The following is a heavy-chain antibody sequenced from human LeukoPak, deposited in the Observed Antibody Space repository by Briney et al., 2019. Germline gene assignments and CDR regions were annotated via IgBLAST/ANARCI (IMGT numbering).Heavy chain of an antibody. CDR2: ISAYNGNT. CDR1: GYTFTSYG. CDR3: ARVRGGAWSHYYYYGMDV. Sequence: GASVKVSCKASGYTFTSYGIRWLRQAPGQGLEWMGWISAYNGNTNYAQKLQGRVTMTTDTSTSTAYMELRSLRSDDTAVYYCARVRGGAWSHYYYYGMDVWGQGTTVTVSS. V-gene: IGHV1-18*01. D-gene: IGHD1-26*01. J-gene: IGHJ6*02.